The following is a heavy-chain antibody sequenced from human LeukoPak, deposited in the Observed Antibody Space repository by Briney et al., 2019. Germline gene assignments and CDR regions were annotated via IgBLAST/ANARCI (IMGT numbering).Heavy chain of an antibody. Sequence: ASVKVSCKVSGYTLTELSMHWVRQAPGKGLEWMGGFDPEDGETIYAQKFQGRVTITADESTSTAYMELSSLRSEDTAVYYCARAASGWYYFDYWGQGTLVTVSS. CDR2: FDPEDGET. V-gene: IGHV1-24*01. D-gene: IGHD6-19*01. J-gene: IGHJ4*02. CDR3: ARAASGWYYFDY. CDR1: GYTLTELS.